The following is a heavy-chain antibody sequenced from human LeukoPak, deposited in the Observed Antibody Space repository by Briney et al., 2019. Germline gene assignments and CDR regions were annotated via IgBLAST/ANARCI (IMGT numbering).Heavy chain of an antibody. CDR3: TKDRYTAMVPLSDY. V-gene: IGHV3-30*18. CDR1: GFTFSSYG. J-gene: IGHJ4*02. D-gene: IGHD5-18*01. Sequence: GGSLRLSCAASGFTFSSYGMHWVRQAPGKGLEWVAVISYDGSNKYYADSVKGRFIISRDNAMNSLYLQMNSLRAEDTAVYYCTKDRYTAMVPLSDYWGRGTLVTVSS. CDR2: ISYDGSNK.